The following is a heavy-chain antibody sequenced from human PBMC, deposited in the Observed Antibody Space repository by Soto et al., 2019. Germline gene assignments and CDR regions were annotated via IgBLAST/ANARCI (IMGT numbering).Heavy chain of an antibody. CDR2: IIPIFGTA. CDR3: ARGSGVGATFYYYYGMDV. CDR1: GDTFSSYA. V-gene: IGHV1-69*01. D-gene: IGHD1-26*01. J-gene: IGHJ6*02. Sequence: QVQLVQSGAEVKKPGSSVKVSCKASGDTFSSYAISWVRQAPGQGLEWMGGIIPIFGTANYAQKFQGRVTITADESTSTAYMELSSLRSEDTAVYYCARGSGVGATFYYYYGMDVWGQGTTVTVSS.